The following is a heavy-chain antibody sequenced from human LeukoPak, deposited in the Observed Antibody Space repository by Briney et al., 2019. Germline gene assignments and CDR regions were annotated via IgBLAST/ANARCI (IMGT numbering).Heavy chain of an antibody. J-gene: IGHJ4*02. CDR2: IYYSGST. CDR1: GGSLSSSSYY. CDR3: ARLYYDILL. Sequence: SETLSLTCTVSGGSLSSSSYYWGWIRQPPGRGLEWIGSIYYSGSTYYNPSLTSRVTISVDTSKKQFSLKLSSVSAPDTAVYYCARLYYDILLWGQGTLVTVSS. V-gene: IGHV4-39*01. D-gene: IGHD3-9*01.